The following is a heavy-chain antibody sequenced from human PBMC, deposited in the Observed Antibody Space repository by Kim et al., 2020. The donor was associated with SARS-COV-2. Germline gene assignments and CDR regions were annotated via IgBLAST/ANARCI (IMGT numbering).Heavy chain of an antibody. J-gene: IGHJ6*02. CDR3: ARGAVAGKYYYYGMDV. Sequence: ASVKVSCKASGYTFTSYYMHWVRQAPGQGLEWMGIINPSGGSTSYAQKFQGRVTMTRDTSTSTVYMELSSLRSEDTAVYYCARGAVAGKYYYYGMDVWGQGTTVTVSS. CDR1: GYTFTSYY. V-gene: IGHV1-46*01. D-gene: IGHD6-19*01. CDR2: INPSGGST.